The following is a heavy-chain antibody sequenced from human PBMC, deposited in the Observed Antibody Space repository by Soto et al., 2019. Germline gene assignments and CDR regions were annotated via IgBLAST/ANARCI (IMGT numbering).Heavy chain of an antibody. CDR2: IYYSGST. D-gene: IGHD6-13*01. V-gene: IGHV4-59*08. Sequence: SETLSLTCTVSGGSISSSYGSWIRQPPGKGLEWIGYIYYSGSTNYNPSLKSRVTISVDTSKNQFSLKLSSVTAADTAVYYCASTLPPGIAAAGTLWYYYYYGMDVWGQGTTVTVSS. J-gene: IGHJ6*02. CDR3: ASTLPPGIAAAGTLWYYYYYGMDV. CDR1: GGSISSSY.